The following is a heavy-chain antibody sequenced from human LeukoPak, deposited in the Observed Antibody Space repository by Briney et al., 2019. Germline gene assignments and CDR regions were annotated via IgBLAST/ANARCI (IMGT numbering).Heavy chain of an antibody. Sequence: SGGSLRLSCAASKFTFSSYSMNWVRQAPGKGLEWVSYITSSSSTIYYADSVQGRFTISRDNAKNSLYLQMNSLRAEDTAVYYCARGGGSYQYFDFWGQGTLVTVSS. CDR3: ARGGGSYQYFDF. J-gene: IGHJ4*02. D-gene: IGHD1-26*01. V-gene: IGHV3-48*01. CDR2: ITSSSSTI. CDR1: KFTFSSYS.